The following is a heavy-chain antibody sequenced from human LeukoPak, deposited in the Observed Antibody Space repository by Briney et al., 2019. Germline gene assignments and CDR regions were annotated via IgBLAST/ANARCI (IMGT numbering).Heavy chain of an antibody. CDR3: TRESGAFSPFGF. V-gene: IGHV4-4*02. J-gene: IGHJ4*02. Sequence: SGTLSLTCAVSGGSITTTNWWSWVRQPPGKGLEWIGEVHLSGATNYNPSLESRVSMSIDKSKNHLSLEVTSVTAADTAIYYCTRESGAFSPFGFWGQGTLLT. CDR1: GGSITTTNW. D-gene: IGHD1-26*01. CDR2: VHLSGAT.